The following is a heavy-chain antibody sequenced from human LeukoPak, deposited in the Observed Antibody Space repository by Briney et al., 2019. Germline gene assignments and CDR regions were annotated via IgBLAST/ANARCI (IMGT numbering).Heavy chain of an antibody. Sequence: PGGSLRLSCAASGFTFASYAMHWVRQAPGKGLEWVAVTSYDGNNKYYAESVKGRFTISRDNCKKTIYLQMNSLRAEDTALYFCARDTGTYYDFWGSYLSYGMDVWGQGTTVAVSS. CDR2: TSYDGNNK. V-gene: IGHV3-30-3*01. CDR1: GFTFASYA. CDR3: ARDTGTYYDFWGSYLSYGMDV. J-gene: IGHJ6*02. D-gene: IGHD3-3*01.